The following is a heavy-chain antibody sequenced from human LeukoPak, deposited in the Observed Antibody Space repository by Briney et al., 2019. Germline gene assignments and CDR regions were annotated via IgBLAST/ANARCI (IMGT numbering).Heavy chain of an antibody. J-gene: IGHJ3*02. CDR3: ARDHSDNDDSYNLFDI. Sequence: PSETLSLTCTVSGDSISSPGYYWTWIRQHPGKGREWIGYIYYSGSTYYNPSLKSRITISLDTSKNQFSLKLNSVTAADTAVYFCARDHSDNDDSYNLFDIWGQGTMVTVSS. CDR2: IYYSGST. V-gene: IGHV4-31*03. CDR1: GDSISSPGYY. D-gene: IGHD3-22*01.